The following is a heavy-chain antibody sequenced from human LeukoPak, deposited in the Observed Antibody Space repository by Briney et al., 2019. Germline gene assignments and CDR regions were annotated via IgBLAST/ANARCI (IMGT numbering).Heavy chain of an antibody. CDR2: IKQDGSEK. V-gene: IGHV3-7*03. CDR3: ARARVVTKWIDY. Sequence: GGPLRLSCAASGSTFSSYWMSWVRQAPGKGLEWVANIKQDGSEKYYVDSVKGRFTISRDNAKNSLYLQMNSLRAEDTAVYYCARARVVTKWIDYWGQGTLVTVSS. D-gene: IGHD2-21*02. CDR1: GSTFSSYW. J-gene: IGHJ4*02.